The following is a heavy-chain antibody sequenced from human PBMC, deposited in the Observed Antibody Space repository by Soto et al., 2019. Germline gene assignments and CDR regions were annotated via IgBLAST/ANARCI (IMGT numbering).Heavy chain of an antibody. Sequence: PGGSLRLSCAASGFTFSSYAMHWVRQAPGKGLEWVAVISYDGSNKYYADSVKGRFTISRDNSKNTLYLQMNSLRAEDTAVYYCARDRWYSYYYYGMDVWGQGTTVTVSS. J-gene: IGHJ6*02. CDR3: ARDRWYSYYYYGMDV. CDR2: ISYDGSNK. V-gene: IGHV3-30-3*01. D-gene: IGHD2-15*01. CDR1: GFTFSSYA.